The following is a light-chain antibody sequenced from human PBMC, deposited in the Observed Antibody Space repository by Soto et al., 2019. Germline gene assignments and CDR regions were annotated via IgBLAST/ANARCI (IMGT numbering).Light chain of an antibody. Sequence: QSALTQPASVSGSPGQSITISCTGTSSDVGGYNYVSWYQQHPGKAPKLMIYDVSKRPSGVPNRFSGSKSGNTASLTISGLQAEDEADYYRSSYTSSSTRVFGVGTKLT. CDR1: SSDVGGYNY. CDR3: SSYTSSSTRV. CDR2: DVS. V-gene: IGLV2-14*01. J-gene: IGLJ2*01.